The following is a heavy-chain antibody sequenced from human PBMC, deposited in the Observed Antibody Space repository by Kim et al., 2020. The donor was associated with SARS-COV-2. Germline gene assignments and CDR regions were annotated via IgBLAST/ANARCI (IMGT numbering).Heavy chain of an antibody. J-gene: IGHJ6*02. D-gene: IGHD3-10*01. V-gene: IGHV1-46*01. CDR1: GYTFTSYY. CDR2: INPSGGST. CDR3: ARDNEVVLLWFGERGGMDV. Sequence: ASVKVSCKASGYTFTSYYMHWVRQAPGQGLEWMGIINPSGGSTSYAQKFQGRVTMTRDTSTSTVYMELSSLRSEDTAVYYCARDNEVVLLWFGERGGMDVWGQGTTVTVSS.